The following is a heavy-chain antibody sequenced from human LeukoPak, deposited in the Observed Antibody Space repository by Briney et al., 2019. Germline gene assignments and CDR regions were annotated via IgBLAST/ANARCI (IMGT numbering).Heavy chain of an antibody. J-gene: IGHJ3*02. D-gene: IGHD3-22*01. Sequence: SQTLSLTCTVSGGSISSYYWSWIRQPPGKGLEWIGYIYYSGSANYNPSLKSRVTISVDTSKNQFSLKLSSVTAADTAVYYCARHFNYYDSSGYYFRNEDAFDIWGQGTMVTVSS. V-gene: IGHV4-59*08. CDR1: GGSISSYY. CDR3: ARHFNYYDSSGYYFRNEDAFDI. CDR2: IYYSGSA.